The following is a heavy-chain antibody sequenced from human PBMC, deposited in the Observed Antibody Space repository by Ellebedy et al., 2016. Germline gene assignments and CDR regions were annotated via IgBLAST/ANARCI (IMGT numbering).Heavy chain of an antibody. D-gene: IGHD4-17*01. J-gene: IGHJ5*02. V-gene: IGHV1-3*01. CDR1: GYTFTSYA. Sequence: ASVKVSCKASGYTFTSYAMHWVRQAPGQRLEWMGWINAGNGNTKYSQKFQGRVTITADESTSTAYMELSSLRSEDTAVYYCATSPPEPTVTSWFDPWGQGTLVTVSS. CDR3: ATSPPEPTVTSWFDP. CDR2: INAGNGNT.